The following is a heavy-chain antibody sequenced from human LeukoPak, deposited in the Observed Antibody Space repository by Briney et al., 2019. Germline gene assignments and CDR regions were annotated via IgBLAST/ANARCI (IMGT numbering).Heavy chain of an antibody. D-gene: IGHD1-1*01. CDR1: GGSISSYY. CDR2: IYTTGST. CDR3: AKQYTTLATYFDY. J-gene: IGHJ4*02. Sequence: PSETLSLTCTVSGGSISSYYWSWIRQPAGKGLEWFGRIYTTGSTNYNPSLKSRVTILVDTSKNQLSLELSSVTAADTAVYYCAKQYTTLATYFDYWGQGTLVTVSS. V-gene: IGHV4-4*07.